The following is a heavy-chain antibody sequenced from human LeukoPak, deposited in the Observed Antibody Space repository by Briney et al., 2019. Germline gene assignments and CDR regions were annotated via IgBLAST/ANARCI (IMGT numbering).Heavy chain of an antibody. V-gene: IGHV5-51*01. CDR2: IYPSDSHT. CDR3: VRHYRPPQDSRAAKPTGYYYYYMDV. J-gene: IGHJ6*03. D-gene: IGHD3-16*02. CDR1: GYTFPIYW. Sequence: GESLKISCQGSGYTFPIYWIGWVRQTPGKGLEWMGIIYPSDSHTIYSPSFQGQVTVSADKSISIAYLQWSSLKASDTAIYYCVRHYRPPQDSRAAKPTGYYYYYMDVRGTGTTVIVSS.